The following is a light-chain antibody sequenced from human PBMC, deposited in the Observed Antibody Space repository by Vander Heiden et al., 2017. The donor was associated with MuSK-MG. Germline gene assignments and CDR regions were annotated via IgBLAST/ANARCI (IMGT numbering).Light chain of an antibody. Sequence: QSVLPQPPSASGTPGQRVTISCSGSSSNIGSNTVNWYQQLPGTAPKLLIFSNNQRPSGVPDRFSGSKSGTSASLATSGLQSEDEADYYCAAWDDSLNGPLFGGGTKLTVL. CDR2: SNN. V-gene: IGLV1-44*01. CDR1: SSNIGSNT. CDR3: AAWDDSLNGPL. J-gene: IGLJ2*01.